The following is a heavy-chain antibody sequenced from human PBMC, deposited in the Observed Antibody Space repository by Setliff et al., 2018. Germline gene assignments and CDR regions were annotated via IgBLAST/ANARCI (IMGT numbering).Heavy chain of an antibody. D-gene: IGHD6-19*01. V-gene: IGHV1-18*01. Sequence: ASVKVSCKASGYTFTSYGISWVRQAPGQGLEWMGWSNPNNGKTNYAQKIQGRVTMTTDTSTSTAYMDLRSLRSDDTATYYCARDGVAGLPVDWGQGTQVTVS. CDR1: GYTFTSYG. CDR3: ARDGVAGLPVD. J-gene: IGHJ4*02. CDR2: SNPNNGKT.